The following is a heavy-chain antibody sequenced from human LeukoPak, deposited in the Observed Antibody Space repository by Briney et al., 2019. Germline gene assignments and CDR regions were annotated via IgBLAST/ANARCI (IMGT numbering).Heavy chain of an antibody. V-gene: IGHV3-23*01. CDR3: AKASYGSGSYYPSLAD. D-gene: IGHD3-10*01. J-gene: IGHJ4*02. Sequence: GGALRLSCAPPVVTFINYAISWVPHAPRKGLEWVSPIIGSRESTYYAQSVRGRVTISTDNSKNTLYLQMSTVRADDTAVYYCAKASYGSGSYYPSLADWGEGKLVTVSS. CDR1: VVTFINYA. CDR2: IIGSREST.